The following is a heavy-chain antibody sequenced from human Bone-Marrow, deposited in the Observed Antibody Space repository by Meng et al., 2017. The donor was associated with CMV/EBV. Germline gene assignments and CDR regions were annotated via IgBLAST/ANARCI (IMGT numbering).Heavy chain of an antibody. V-gene: IGHV1-18*04. CDR3: ARDKIAVRPGWFDP. CDR1: GYTFTGYY. Sequence: QVQLVQSGAEVKKPGASVKVSCKASGYTFTGYYMHWVRQAPGQGLEWMGWINGGNGNTRYSQKFQGRVTMTTDTSTSTVYMELTSLRSDDTAVYYCARDKIAVRPGWFDPWGQGTLVTVSS. J-gene: IGHJ5*02. D-gene: IGHD6-6*01. CDR2: INGGNGNT.